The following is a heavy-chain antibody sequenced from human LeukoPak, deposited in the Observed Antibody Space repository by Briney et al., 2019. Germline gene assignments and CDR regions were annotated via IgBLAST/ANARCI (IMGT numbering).Heavy chain of an antibody. D-gene: IGHD2-15*01. CDR2: ISSSGSTI. CDR3: ARETDSSFDY. CDR1: GFTFSSYG. Sequence: GGSLRLSCAASGFTFSSYGMHWVRQAPGKGLEWVSYISSSGSTIYYADSVKGRFTISRDNAKNSLYLQMNGLRAEDTAVYYCARETDSSFDYWGQGTLVTVSS. V-gene: IGHV3-48*04. J-gene: IGHJ4*02.